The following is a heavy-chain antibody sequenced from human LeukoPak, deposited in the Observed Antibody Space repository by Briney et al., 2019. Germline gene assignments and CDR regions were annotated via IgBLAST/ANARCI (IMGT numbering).Heavy chain of an antibody. D-gene: IGHD3-3*01. CDR2: ISGSGGST. J-gene: IGHJ6*02. V-gene: IGHV3-23*01. CDR3: AKGDGDYDFRSGYYSWVERSRYGMDV. CDR1: GFTFSSYA. Sequence: PGGSLRLSCAASGFTFSSYAMSWVRQAPGKGLEWVSAISGSGGSTYYADSVKGRFTISRDNSKNTLYLQMNSLRAEDTAVYYCAKGDGDYDFRSGYYSWVERSRYGMDVWGQGTTVTVSS.